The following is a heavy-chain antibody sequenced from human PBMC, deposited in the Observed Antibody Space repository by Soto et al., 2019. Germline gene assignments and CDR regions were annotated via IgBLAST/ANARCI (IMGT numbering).Heavy chain of an antibody. V-gene: IGHV4-31*03. CDR3: ARVGCSSTSCAPGYHYGMDV. Sequence: LSAKCTVXGGSIGSGGYYWGWILQHPGKGLEWIGYIYYSGSTYYNPSLKSRVTISVDTSKNQFSLKLSSVTAADTAVYYCARVGCSSTSCAPGYHYGMDVWGQGTTVTVSS. CDR2: IYYSGST. J-gene: IGHJ6*02. D-gene: IGHD2-2*01. CDR1: GGSIGSGGYY.